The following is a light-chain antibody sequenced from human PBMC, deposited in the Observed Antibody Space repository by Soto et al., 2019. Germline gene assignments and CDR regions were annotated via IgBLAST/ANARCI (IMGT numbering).Light chain of an antibody. J-gene: IGKJ4*02. Sequence: IQITQTPTSQSAPGGARGTITCRASQSSSRFVCWYQQKPGKAPKFLMYAASSLQSGVPSRFSGSGSGTDFTLTSSSLQPDDFATYYRQQSYNTPLTFGRGTKVDIK. CDR2: AAS. CDR3: QQSYNTPLT. V-gene: IGKV1-39*01. CDR1: QSSSRF.